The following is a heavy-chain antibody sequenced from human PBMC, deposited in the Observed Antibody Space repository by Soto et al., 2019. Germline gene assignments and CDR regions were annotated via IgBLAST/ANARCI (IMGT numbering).Heavy chain of an antibody. D-gene: IGHD4-4*01. V-gene: IGHV4-31*03. J-gene: IGHJ5*01. Sequence: SETLSLTCTVTGGSFSTGGPYWSWLRQHTVKGLEWIGSIRDGETTYYNPSLKSRVNMSMDTSKRQLSLDMRSLTVADTAIYFYLRGRDYTKIDSWSQGTLLTVSS. CDR2: IRDGETT. CDR3: LRGRDYTKIDS. CDR1: GGSFSTGGPY.